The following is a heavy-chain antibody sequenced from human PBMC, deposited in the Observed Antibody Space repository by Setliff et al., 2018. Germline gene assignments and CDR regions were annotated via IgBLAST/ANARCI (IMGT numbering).Heavy chain of an antibody. D-gene: IGHD3-3*01. J-gene: IGHJ6*03. Sequence: GGSLRLSCAASGFTFSTYSLIWVRQAPGKGLEWVSYISSHSSTIYCADSVKGRFTISRDNAKNSLYLQMNSLRAEDTAVYYCARGGRFAHYMDVWGKGTTVTVSS. V-gene: IGHV3-48*04. CDR3: ARGGRFAHYMDV. CDR1: GFTFSTYS. CDR2: ISSHSSTI.